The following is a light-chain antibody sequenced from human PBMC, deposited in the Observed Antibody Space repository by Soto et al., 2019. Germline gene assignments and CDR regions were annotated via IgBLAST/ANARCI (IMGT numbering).Light chain of an antibody. V-gene: IGLV1-44*01. CDR3: ATWYDSRNGVV. CDR2: SDN. J-gene: IGLJ2*01. Sequence: QSVLTQPPSASGTPGQRVTISCSGSSSNIGTNTVNWYQQLPGTAPKLLIYSDNQRPSGVPDRFSGSKSGTSASLAISGLQAEDEADYHCATWYDSRNGVVFGGGTKLTVL. CDR1: SSNIGTNT.